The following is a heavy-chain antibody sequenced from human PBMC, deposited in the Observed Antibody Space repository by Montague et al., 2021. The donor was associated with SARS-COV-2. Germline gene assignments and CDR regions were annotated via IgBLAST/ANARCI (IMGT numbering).Heavy chain of an antibody. D-gene: IGHD2-2*02. J-gene: IGHJ6*03. Sequence: TLSLTCTVSGGSIGSGGYYWSWIRQHPGKGLEWIGYIYYSGSTYYNPSLKSRVTISVDTSKNQFSLKLSSVTAADTAVYYCARVGIVVVPAAIVTLSYYYYMDVWGKGT. CDR3: ARVGIVVVPAAIVTLSYYYYMDV. CDR1: GGSIGSGGYY. CDR2: IYYSGST. V-gene: IGHV4-31*03.